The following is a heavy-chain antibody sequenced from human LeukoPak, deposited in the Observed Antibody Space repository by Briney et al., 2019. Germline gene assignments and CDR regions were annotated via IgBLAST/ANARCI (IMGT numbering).Heavy chain of an antibody. Sequence: GGSLRLSCAASGLTFSNYPMHWVRQAPGKGPEWVAVISYDGTNKNHADSVKGRFTIAGDKSKNTLYLQMNSLRPEDTAVYYCAKEEGYSSSWYYYYMDVWGKGTTVTVSS. CDR2: ISYDGTNK. CDR3: AKEEGYSSSWYYYYMDV. J-gene: IGHJ6*03. V-gene: IGHV3-30*01. CDR1: GLTFSNYP. D-gene: IGHD6-13*01.